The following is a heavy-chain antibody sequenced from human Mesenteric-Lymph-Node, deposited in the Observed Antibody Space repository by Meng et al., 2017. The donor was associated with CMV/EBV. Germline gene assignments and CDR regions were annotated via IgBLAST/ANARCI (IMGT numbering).Heavy chain of an antibody. CDR2: IYSRGSST. CDR1: GFTFDDYG. V-gene: IGHV3-23*03. CDR3: AKVAHSSGYPPNY. J-gene: IGHJ4*02. D-gene: IGHD3-22*01. Sequence: GESLKISCAASGFTFDDYGMSWVRQAPGKGLEWVSVIYSRGSSTNYADSVKGRFTISRDNSKNTLYLQMNSLRAEDTAVYYCAKVAHSSGYPPNYWGQGTLVTVSS.